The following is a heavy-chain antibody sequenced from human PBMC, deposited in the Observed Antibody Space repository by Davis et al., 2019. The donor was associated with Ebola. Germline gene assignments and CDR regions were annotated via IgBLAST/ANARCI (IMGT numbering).Heavy chain of an antibody. CDR2: IYYSGST. CDR3: AGLVRSPSCSDCDWYFDL. D-gene: IGHD2-21*02. CDR1: GASVSSYY. V-gene: IGHV4-59*08. J-gene: IGHJ2*01. Sequence: PSETLSLTCTVSGASVSSYYWSWIRQPPGKGLEWIGYIYYSGSTNYSPSLRSRVTISVDTSKNQFSLELTSVAAADTAVYYCAGLVRSPSCSDCDWYFDLWGRGTLVTVSS.